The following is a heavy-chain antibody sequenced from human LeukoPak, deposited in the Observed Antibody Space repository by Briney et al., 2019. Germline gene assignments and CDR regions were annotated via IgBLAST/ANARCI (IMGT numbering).Heavy chain of an antibody. CDR2: INHSGST. J-gene: IGHJ5*02. Sequence: PSETLSLTCAVYGGSFSGYYWSWIRQPPGKGLEWIGEINHSGSTNYNPSLKSRVTISVDTSKNQFSLKLSSVTAADTAVYYCAREVGTAVAGNWFDPWGQGTLVTVSS. V-gene: IGHV4-34*01. CDR3: AREVGTAVAGNWFDP. CDR1: GGSFSGYY. D-gene: IGHD6-19*01.